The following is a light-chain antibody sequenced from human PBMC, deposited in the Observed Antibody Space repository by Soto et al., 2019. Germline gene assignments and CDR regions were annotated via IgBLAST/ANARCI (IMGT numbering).Light chain of an antibody. CDR1: SSNIGSNT. CDR3: AAWDDSLNGHV. CDR2: STN. V-gene: IGLV1-44*01. J-gene: IGLJ1*01. Sequence: QSVLTQPPSASGTPGQRVSISCSGSSSNIGSNTVNWYQQLPGTAPKLLIYSTNQRPSGVPYRFSGSKSGTSDSLAISGLQSEDEADYYCAAWDDSLNGHVFGSGTKLTVL.